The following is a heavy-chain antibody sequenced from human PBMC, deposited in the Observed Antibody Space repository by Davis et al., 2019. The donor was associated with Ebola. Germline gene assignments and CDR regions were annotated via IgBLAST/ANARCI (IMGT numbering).Heavy chain of an antibody. J-gene: IGHJ4*02. D-gene: IGHD2-15*01. CDR2: INPSGGST. CDR1: GYTFTNYD. CDR3: ARGGYCSGGSCYIPYFDY. Sequence: ASVKVSCKASGYTFTNYDINWVRQAPGQGPEWMGIINPSGGSTSYAQKSQGRVTMTTDTSTRTVYMEMSSLRSEDTAVYYCARGGYCSGGSCYIPYFDYWGQGTLVTVSS. V-gene: IGHV1-46*01.